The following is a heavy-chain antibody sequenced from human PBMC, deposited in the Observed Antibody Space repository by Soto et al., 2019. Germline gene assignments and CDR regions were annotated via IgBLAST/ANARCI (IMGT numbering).Heavy chain of an antibody. J-gene: IGHJ4*02. CDR1: GYNLVDHY. Sequence: VHLVQSGAEVKKPGASLKVSCKASGYNLVDHYVHWVRQAPGQGLEWMGWINPSTGGPRYTQKFQGRVTITSDASINTAYLEINRMNSDDTAFYFCARSIALAGTGAFDLWGQGTLVTVSS. CDR3: ARSIALAGTGAFDL. CDR2: INPSTGGP. V-gene: IGHV1-2*02. D-gene: IGHD3-3*02.